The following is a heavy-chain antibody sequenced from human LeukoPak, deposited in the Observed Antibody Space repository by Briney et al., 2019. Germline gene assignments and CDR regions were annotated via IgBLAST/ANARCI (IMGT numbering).Heavy chain of an antibody. V-gene: IGHV3-23*01. Sequence: GGSLRLSCAASEFTFSSYAMSWVRQAPGKGLEWVSAISGSGGSTYYADSVKGRFTISRDNSKNTLYPQMNSLRAEDTALYYCARVCSGGSCRDYWGQGTLVTVSS. CDR3: ARVCSGGSCRDY. CDR2: ISGSGGST. J-gene: IGHJ4*02. D-gene: IGHD2-15*01. CDR1: EFTFSSYA.